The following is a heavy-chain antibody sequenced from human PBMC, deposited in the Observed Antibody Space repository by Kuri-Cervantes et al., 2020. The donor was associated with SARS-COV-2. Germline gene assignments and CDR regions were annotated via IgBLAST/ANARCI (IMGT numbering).Heavy chain of an antibody. CDR3: AKDPPLLRYFQH. CDR1: GFTFSSYG. J-gene: IGHJ1*01. CDR2: ITTSGDST. V-gene: IGHV3-23*01. Sequence: GESLKISCAASGFTFSSYGMHWVRQAPGKGLEWVSAITTSGDSTYYADSVKGRFTISRGNSKNTLYLQMNSLRAEDTAVYYCAKDPPLLRYFQHWGQGTLVTVSS. D-gene: IGHD2-15*01.